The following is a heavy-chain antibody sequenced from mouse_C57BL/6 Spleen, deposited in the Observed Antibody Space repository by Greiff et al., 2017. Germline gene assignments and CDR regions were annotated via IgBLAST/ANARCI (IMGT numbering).Heavy chain of an antibody. CDR1: GFTFSDYG. Sequence: EVHLVESGGGLVKPGGSLKLSCAASGFTFSDYGMHWVRQAPEKGLEWVAYISSGSSTIYYADTVTGRFPISRDNAKNTLFLQMTSLRSEDTAMYYCARQGGYYWYCDVWGTGTTVTVSS. CDR3: ARQGGYYWYCDV. CDR2: ISSGSSTI. J-gene: IGHJ1*03. D-gene: IGHD1-1*02. V-gene: IGHV5-17*01.